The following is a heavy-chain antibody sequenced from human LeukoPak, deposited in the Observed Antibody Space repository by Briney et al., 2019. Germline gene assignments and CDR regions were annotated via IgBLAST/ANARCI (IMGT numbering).Heavy chain of an antibody. D-gene: IGHD1-26*01. J-gene: IGHJ4*02. CDR1: GFTFSSYG. Sequence: PGGSLRLSCAASGFTFSSYGMHWVRQAPGKGLEWVAFIRYDGSNKYYADSVKGRFTISRDNSKNTLYLQMNSLRAEDTAVYYCAKDLPVPAKNSGSYPRGFDYWGQGTLVTVSS. V-gene: IGHV3-30*02. CDR2: IRYDGSNK. CDR3: AKDLPVPAKNSGSYPRGFDY.